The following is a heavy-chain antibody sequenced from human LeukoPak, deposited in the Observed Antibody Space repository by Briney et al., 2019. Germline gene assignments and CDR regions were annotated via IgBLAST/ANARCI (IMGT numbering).Heavy chain of an antibody. Sequence: GSLRLSCAASGFTFSSYAMSWVRQAPGKGLEWVSAISGSGGSTYYADSVKGWFTISRDNSKNTLYLQMNSLRAEDTAVYYCAKGEGYYGSGSYYILSKPVDYWGQGTLVTISS. CDR3: AKGEGYYGSGSYYILSKPVDY. V-gene: IGHV3-23*01. J-gene: IGHJ4*02. D-gene: IGHD3-10*01. CDR2: ISGSGGST. CDR1: GFTFSSYA.